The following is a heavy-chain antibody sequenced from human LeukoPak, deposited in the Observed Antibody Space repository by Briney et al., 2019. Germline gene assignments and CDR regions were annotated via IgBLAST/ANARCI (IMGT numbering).Heavy chain of an antibody. CDR1: GGTFSSYA. V-gene: IGHV1-69*06. CDR3: ARDIVRGRDGYNYAY. J-gene: IGHJ4*02. CDR2: IIPIFGTA. D-gene: IGHD5-24*01. Sequence: SVKVSCKASGGTFSSYAISWVRQAPGQGLEWMGGIIPIFGTANYAQKFQGRVTITADKSTSTAYMELSSLRSEDTAVYYCARDIVRGRDGYNYAYWGQGTLVTVSS.